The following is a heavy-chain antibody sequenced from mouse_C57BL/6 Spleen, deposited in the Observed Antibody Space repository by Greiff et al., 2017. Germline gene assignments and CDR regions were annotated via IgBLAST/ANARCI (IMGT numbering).Heavy chain of an antibody. J-gene: IGHJ3*01. CDR1: GYTFTSYW. V-gene: IGHV1-52*01. D-gene: IGHD2-3*01. CDR2: IDPSDSET. Sequence: VKLQQPGAELVRPGSSVKLSCKASGYTFTSYWMHWVKQRPIQGLEWIGNIDPSDSETHYNQKFKDKATLTVDKSSSTAYMQLSSLTSEDSAVYYCARLDDGYPAWFAYWGQGTLVTVSA. CDR3: ARLDDGYPAWFAY.